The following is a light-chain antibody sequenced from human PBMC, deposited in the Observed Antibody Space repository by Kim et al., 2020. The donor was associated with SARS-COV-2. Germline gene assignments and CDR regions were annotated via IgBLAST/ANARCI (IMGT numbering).Light chain of an antibody. Sequence: QGERATISCRASQSVSSYLAWYQQKPGQAPRLLIYDASNRATGIPARFSGSGSGTDFTLTISSLEPEDFAVYYCQQRSNWPPALTFGGGTKVDIK. CDR3: QQRSNWPPALT. CDR2: DAS. J-gene: IGKJ4*01. V-gene: IGKV3-11*01. CDR1: QSVSSY.